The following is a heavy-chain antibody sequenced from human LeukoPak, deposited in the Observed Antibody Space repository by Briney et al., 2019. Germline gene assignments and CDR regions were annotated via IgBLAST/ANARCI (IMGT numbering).Heavy chain of an antibody. CDR3: ARGLGYSYGYGIDY. V-gene: IGHV3-33*01. CDR1: GFIFSSYA. J-gene: IGHJ4*02. D-gene: IGHD5-18*01. CDR2: IWYDGSNK. Sequence: GRSLRLSCAASGFIFSSYAMHWVRQAPGKGPEWVAIIWYDGSNKCYAESVEGRFTISRDNSKNTLYLQMNSLRAEDTAVYSCARGLGYSYGYGIDYWGQGTLVIASS.